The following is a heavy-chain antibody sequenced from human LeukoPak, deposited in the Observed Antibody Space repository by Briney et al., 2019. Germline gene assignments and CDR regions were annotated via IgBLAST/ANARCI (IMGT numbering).Heavy chain of an antibody. Sequence: SQTLSLTCTVSGGSISSDYWSWIRQPAGKGLEWIGRIYTSGSTNYNPSLKSRVTMSVDTSKNQFSLKLSSVTAADTAVYCCAREGTYYYDSSGPWWFDPWGQGTLVTVSS. D-gene: IGHD3-22*01. V-gene: IGHV4-4*07. CDR2: IYTSGST. CDR1: GGSISSDY. J-gene: IGHJ5*02. CDR3: AREGTYYYDSSGPWWFDP.